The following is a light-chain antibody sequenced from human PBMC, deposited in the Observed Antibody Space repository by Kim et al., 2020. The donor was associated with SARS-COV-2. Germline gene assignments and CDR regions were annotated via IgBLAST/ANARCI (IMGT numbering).Light chain of an antibody. CDR3: QKYNSAPWT. CDR2: AAS. CDR1: QDIANS. Sequence: ASCGDRVTITCRASQDIANSLAWYRQKPGKVPQVLIYAASTLQSGVPSRFSGSGSGTEFTLTIGSLQTEDVATYYCQKYNSAPWTFGPGTKVDIK. V-gene: IGKV1-27*01. J-gene: IGKJ1*01.